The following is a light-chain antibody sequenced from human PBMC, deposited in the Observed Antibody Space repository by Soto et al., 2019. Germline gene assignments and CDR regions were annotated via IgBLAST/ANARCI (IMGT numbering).Light chain of an antibody. V-gene: IGLV1-44*01. J-gene: IGLJ1*01. CDR2: YDN. Sequence: QSVLTQPPSASGTPGQRVTISCSGSNSNIGSNTVNWYQQLPGTAPKLLIYYDNLRPSGVPDRISGSKAGTAASLAISGLQSDDDADYYWAAWDDSLNGRVFGTGTKLTVL. CDR3: AAWDDSLNGRV. CDR1: NSNIGSNT.